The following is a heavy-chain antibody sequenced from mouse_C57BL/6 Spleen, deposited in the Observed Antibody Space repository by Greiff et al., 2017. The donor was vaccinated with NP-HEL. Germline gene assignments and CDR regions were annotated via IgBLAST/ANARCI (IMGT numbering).Heavy chain of an antibody. J-gene: IGHJ4*01. CDR2: ISSGGDYI. CDR3: TREGDYGRDYYAMDY. D-gene: IGHD1-1*01. V-gene: IGHV5-9-1*02. CDR1: GFTFSSYA. Sequence: EVQLVESGEGLVKPGGSLKLSCAASGFTFSSYAMSWVRQTPEKRLEWVAYISSGGDYIYYADTVKGRFTISRDNARNTLYLQMSSLKSEDTAMYYCTREGDYGRDYYAMDYWGQGTSVTVSS.